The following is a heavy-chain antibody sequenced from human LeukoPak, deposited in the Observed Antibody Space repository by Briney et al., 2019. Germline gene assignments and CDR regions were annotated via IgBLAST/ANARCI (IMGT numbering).Heavy chain of an antibody. CDR3: ARERITMSQYYFDY. D-gene: IGHD3-10*02. J-gene: IGHJ4*02. Sequence: SETLSLTCTVSGGSISSYYWGWIRQPPGKGLEWIGYIYYSGSTNYNPSLKSRVTISVDTSKNQFSLKLSSVTAADTAVYYCARERITMSQYYFDYWGQGTLVTVSS. CDR1: GGSISSYY. CDR2: IYYSGST. V-gene: IGHV4-59*01.